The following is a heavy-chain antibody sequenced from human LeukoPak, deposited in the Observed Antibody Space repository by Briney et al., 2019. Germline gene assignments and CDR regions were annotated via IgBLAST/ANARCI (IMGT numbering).Heavy chain of an antibody. CDR3: ARDQGALDI. J-gene: IGHJ3*02. V-gene: IGHV3-7*01. Sequence: PGGSLRLSCAASGFTFSHYWMSWVRQAPGKGLEWLANIKQDGSEKYYVDSVKGRFTISRDNAKNSLYLQMNSQRAGDTAIYYCARDQGALDIWGQGTMVTVSS. CDR2: IKQDGSEK. CDR1: GFTFSHYW.